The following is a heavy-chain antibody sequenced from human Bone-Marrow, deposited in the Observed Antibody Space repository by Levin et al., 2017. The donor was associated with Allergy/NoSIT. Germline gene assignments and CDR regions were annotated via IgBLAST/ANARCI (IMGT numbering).Heavy chain of an antibody. V-gene: IGHV1-18*01. J-gene: IGHJ6*02. D-gene: IGHD3-3*01. CDR3: ARSFGYYDFWSGENYYYYGMDV. Sequence: ASVKVSCKASGYTFTSYGISWVRQAPGQGLEWMGWISAYNGNTNYAQKLQGRVTMTTDTSTSTAYMELRSLRSDDTAVYYCARSFGYYDFWSGENYYYYGMDVWGQGTTVTVSS. CDR2: ISAYNGNT. CDR1: GYTFTSYG.